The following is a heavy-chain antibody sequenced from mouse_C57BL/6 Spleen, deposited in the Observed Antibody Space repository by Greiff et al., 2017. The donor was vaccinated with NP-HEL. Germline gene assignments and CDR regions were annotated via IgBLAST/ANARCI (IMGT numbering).Heavy chain of an antibody. V-gene: IGHV5-4*01. CDR3: ARDRGQESYFDV. D-gene: IGHD3-3*01. CDR1: GFTFSSYA. CDR2: ISDGGSYT. Sequence: EVQRVESGGGLVKPGGSLKLSCAASGFTFSSYAMSWVRQTPEKRLEWVATISDGGSYTYYPDNVKGRFTISRDNAKNNLYLQMSHLKSEDTAMYYCARDRGQESYFDVWGTGTTVTVSS. J-gene: IGHJ1*03.